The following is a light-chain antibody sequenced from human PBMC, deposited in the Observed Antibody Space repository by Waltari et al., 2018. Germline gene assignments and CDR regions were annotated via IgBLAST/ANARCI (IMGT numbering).Light chain of an antibody. Sequence: QSALTQPPSASGSPGQPVTISCPGTSSDVGRYNYVSWYQQHPGKAPKLILYEVSKRPSGVPDRFSGSKSGNTASLTVSGLQAEDEADYYCSSYAGSNIWVFGGGTKLTVL. CDR1: SSDVGRYNY. CDR3: SSYAGSNIWV. V-gene: IGLV2-8*01. J-gene: IGLJ3*02. CDR2: EVS.